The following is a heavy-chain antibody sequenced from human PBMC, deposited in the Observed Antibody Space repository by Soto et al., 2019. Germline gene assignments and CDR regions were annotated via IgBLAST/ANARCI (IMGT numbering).Heavy chain of an antibody. J-gene: IGHJ5*02. V-gene: IGHV4-59*01. CDR3: ARGGARDILTGRIPRGGWFDP. D-gene: IGHD3-9*01. CDR2: IYYSGST. Sequence: PSETLSLTCTVSGGSISSYYWSWIRQPPGKGLEWIGYIYYSGSTNYNPSLKSRVTISVDTSKNQFSLKLSSVTAADTAVYYCARGGARDILTGRIPRGGWFDPWGQGTLVTISS. CDR1: GGSISSYY.